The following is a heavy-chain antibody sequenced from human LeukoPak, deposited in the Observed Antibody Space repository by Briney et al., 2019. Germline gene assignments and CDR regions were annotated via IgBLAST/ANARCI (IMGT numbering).Heavy chain of an antibody. CDR3: ARDIKNSLGAFDY. J-gene: IGHJ4*02. Sequence: SETLSLTCSVSGGSISSYYWSWIRQPLGKGLEWIGYIYYSGSTNYNPSLKSRVTISVDTSKNQFSLKLSSVTAADTAVYYCARDIKNSLGAFDYWGQGTLVTVSS. V-gene: IGHV4-59*01. CDR2: IYYSGST. CDR1: GGSISSYY. D-gene: IGHD5-18*01.